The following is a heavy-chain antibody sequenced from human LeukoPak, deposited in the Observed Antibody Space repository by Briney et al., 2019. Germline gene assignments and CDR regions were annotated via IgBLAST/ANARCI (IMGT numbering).Heavy chain of an antibody. CDR3: AKGDSGWYFDY. Sequence: GGSLRLSCAASGFTFSSYGMHWVRQAPGKGLEWVAVISYDGSNKYYADSVKGRFTISRDNSKNTLYLQMNSLRAEDTAVYYCAKGDSGWYFDYWGQGTLVTVSS. V-gene: IGHV3-30*18. D-gene: IGHD6-19*01. CDR2: ISYDGSNK. CDR1: GFTFSSYG. J-gene: IGHJ4*02.